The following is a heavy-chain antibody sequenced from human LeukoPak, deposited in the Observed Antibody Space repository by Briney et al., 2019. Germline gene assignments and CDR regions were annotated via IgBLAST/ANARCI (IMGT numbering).Heavy chain of an antibody. D-gene: IGHD3-3*01. J-gene: IGHJ5*02. CDR3: ARGAVLRFLDWLPSKNWFDH. Sequence: SETLSLTCTVSGGSISSYYWSWIRQPPGKGVEWIGYIYYSGSTNYNPSLKSRVTISVDTSKNKFSLKLSSVTAADTAVYYCARGAVLRFLDWLPSKNWFDHWGQGTLVTVSS. CDR2: IYYSGST. V-gene: IGHV4-59*01. CDR1: GGSISSYY.